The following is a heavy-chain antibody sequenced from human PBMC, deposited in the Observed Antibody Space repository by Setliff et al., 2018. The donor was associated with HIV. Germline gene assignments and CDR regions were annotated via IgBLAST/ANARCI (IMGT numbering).Heavy chain of an antibody. V-gene: IGHV3-23*03. J-gene: IGHJ5*02. CDR3: AKDYTATFWEYNWFDL. CDR1: EFTFSSYA. Sequence: GGSLRLSCATSEFTFSSYAMGWVRQAPERGLEWVSVIQSDGSRTSYSDAVRGRFTISRDNSKDILSLQMNSVRAEDTGLYFCAKDYTATFWEYNWFDLWGQGILVTVSS. D-gene: IGHD3-3*01. CDR2: IQSDGSRT.